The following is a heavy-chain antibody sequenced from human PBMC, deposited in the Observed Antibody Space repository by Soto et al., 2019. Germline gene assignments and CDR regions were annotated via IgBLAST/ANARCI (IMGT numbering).Heavy chain of an antibody. J-gene: IGHJ5*02. CDR2: IHYNGNT. D-gene: IGHD2-2*01. Sequence: SETLSLTCTVSGDSISAYSWSWVRQPPGKGLEWIGNIHYNGNTKYNPSLKSRVSMSVDTSKNQFSLKLSSVTAADTAVYYCARAVPDDWFDPRGQGTLVTVSS. V-gene: IGHV4-59*08. CDR3: ARAVPDDWFDP. CDR1: GDSISAYS.